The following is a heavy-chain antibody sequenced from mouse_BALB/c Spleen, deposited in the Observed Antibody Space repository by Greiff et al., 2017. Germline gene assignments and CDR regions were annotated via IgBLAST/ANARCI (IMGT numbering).Heavy chain of an antibody. V-gene: IGHV3-6*02. Sequence: EVQLQESGPGLVKPSQSLSLTCSVTGYSITSGYYWNWIRQFPGNKLEWMGYISYDGSNNYNPSLKNRISITRDTSKNQFFLKLNSVTTEDTATYYCASTMITSLYFDVWGAGTTVTVSS. CDR3: ASTMITSLYFDV. D-gene: IGHD2-4*01. CDR1: GYSITSGYY. CDR2: ISYDGSN. J-gene: IGHJ1*01.